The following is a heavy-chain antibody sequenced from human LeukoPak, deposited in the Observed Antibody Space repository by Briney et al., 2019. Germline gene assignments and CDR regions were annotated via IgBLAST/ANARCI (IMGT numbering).Heavy chain of an antibody. CDR2: IYSGGST. CDR1: GFTVSSNY. D-gene: IGHD2-2*01. V-gene: IGHV3-53*01. Sequence: GGSLRLSCAASGFTVSSNYMSWVRQAPGKGLEWVSVIYSGGSTYYADSVKGRFTISRDNSKNTLYLQMNSLRAEDTAVYYCAREPAANYYYYYGMDVWGQGTTVTVSS. CDR3: AREPAANYYYYYGMDV. J-gene: IGHJ6*02.